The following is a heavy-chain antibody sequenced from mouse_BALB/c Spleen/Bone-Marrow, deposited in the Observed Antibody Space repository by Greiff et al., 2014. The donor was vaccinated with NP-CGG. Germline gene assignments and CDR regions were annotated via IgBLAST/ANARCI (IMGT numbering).Heavy chain of an antibody. Sequence: QVQLQQSGAEPMKPGASVKISCKATGYTFSSYWIEWLKQRPGHGLEWIGETLHGSGSSNYNEKFKGKSTLTTDTCSNTAYMQLSSLTSEDSAVSYSASRGYAIDDCGQGTTVTGSS. CDR1: GYTFSSYW. D-gene: IGHD1-1*02. CDR3: ASRGYAIDD. J-gene: IGHJ4*01. V-gene: IGHV1-9*01. CDR2: TLHGSGSS.